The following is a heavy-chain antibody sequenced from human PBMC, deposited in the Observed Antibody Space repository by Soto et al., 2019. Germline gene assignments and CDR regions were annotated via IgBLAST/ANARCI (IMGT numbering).Heavy chain of an antibody. V-gene: IGHV3-74*01. CDR1: GFTLSNYW. Sequence: EVQLVESGGGLVQPGGSLRLSCVASGFTLSNYWMNWVRQDPGKGLVWVSRINSDGSSTSYEDSVGGRFTVSRDNAKNTSYMTMNRLRAEDAAVYYCADWCHIVVERSGDVFDIWGQGTMVTVSS. D-gene: IGHD2-2*01. CDR3: ADWCHIVVERSGDVFDI. CDR2: INSDGSST. J-gene: IGHJ3*02.